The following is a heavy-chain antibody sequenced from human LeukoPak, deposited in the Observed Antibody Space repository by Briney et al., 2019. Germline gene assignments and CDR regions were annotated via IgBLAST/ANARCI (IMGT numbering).Heavy chain of an antibody. J-gene: IGHJ4*02. CDR2: ISSSSSYI. CDR3: ARGDFDWLLRPFDY. CDR1: GFTFSSYS. Sequence: GGSLRLSCAASGFTFSSYSMNWVRQAPGKGLEWVSSISSSSSYIYYADSVKGRFTISSDNAKDSLYLQMNSLRAEDTAVYYCARGDFDWLLRPFDYWGQGTLVTVSS. D-gene: IGHD3-9*01. V-gene: IGHV3-21*01.